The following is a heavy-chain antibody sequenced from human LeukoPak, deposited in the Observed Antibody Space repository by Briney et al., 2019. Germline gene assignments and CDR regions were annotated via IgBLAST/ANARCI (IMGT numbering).Heavy chain of an antibody. J-gene: IGHJ4*02. V-gene: IGHV1-46*01. Sequence: ASVKVSCKASGYTFTRYYMHWVRQAPGQGLEWMGIIKPSGSTGYAQKFQGRVTMTRDTSTSTVYMELNSLRAEDTAVYYCAREGGYDILTGYYSWVRYYFDYWGQGTLVTVSS. CDR1: GYTFTRYY. D-gene: IGHD3-9*01. CDR3: AREGGYDILTGYYSWVRYYFDY. CDR2: IKPSGST.